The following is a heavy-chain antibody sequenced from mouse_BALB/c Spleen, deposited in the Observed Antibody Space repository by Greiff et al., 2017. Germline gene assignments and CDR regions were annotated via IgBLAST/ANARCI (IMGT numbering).Heavy chain of an antibody. CDR1: GYSITSDYA. V-gene: IGHV3-2*02. Sequence: EVQLVESGPGLVKPSQSLSLTCTVTGYSITSDYAWNWIRQFPGNKLEWMGYISYSGSTSYNPSLKSRISITRDTSKNQFFLQLNSVTTEDTATYYCARRGGNGNYWYFDVWGAGTTVTVSS. CDR2: ISYSGST. D-gene: IGHD2-1*01. J-gene: IGHJ1*01. CDR3: ARRGGNGNYWYFDV.